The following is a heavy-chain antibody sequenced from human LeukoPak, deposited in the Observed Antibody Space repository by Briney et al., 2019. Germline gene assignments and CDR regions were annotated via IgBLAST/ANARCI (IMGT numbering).Heavy chain of an antibody. D-gene: IGHD6-13*01. J-gene: IGHJ4*02. CDR3: GRQAAAGAGGDY. CDR1: GGSISGSSYF. Sequence: SETLSLTCTVSGGSISGSSYFWRWIRQPPGKGLEWIGSIYYSGSTYYNPSLKSRVTISVDMSKNQFSLKLNSVTAADTAVYYCGRQAAAGAGGDYWDQGTLVTVSS. CDR2: IYYSGST. V-gene: IGHV4-39*01.